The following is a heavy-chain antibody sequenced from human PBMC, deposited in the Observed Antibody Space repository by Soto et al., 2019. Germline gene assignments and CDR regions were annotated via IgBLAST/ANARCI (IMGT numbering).Heavy chain of an antibody. J-gene: IGHJ6*02. D-gene: IGHD3-3*01. V-gene: IGHV4-59*01. CDR3: ARDQGTRYDFWNGSYGMDV. CDR1: GGSISSYY. Sequence: ETLSLTCTVSGGSISSYYWSWIRQPPGKGLEWIGYIYYSGSTNYNPSLKSRVTISVDTSKNQFSLKLSSVTAADTAVYYCARDQGTRYDFWNGSYGMDVWGQGTTVTVSS. CDR2: IYYSGST.